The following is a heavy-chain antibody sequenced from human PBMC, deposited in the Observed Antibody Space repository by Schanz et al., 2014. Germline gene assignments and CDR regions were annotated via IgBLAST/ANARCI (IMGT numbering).Heavy chain of an antibody. V-gene: IGHV3-33*01. CDR1: GFTFSSYD. CDR2: LWHDGSKK. J-gene: IGHJ4*02. CDR3: AMIGGSVFDY. Sequence: QVQLVESGGGVVQPGRSLRFSCVASGFTFSSYDVFWVRQAPGKGLEWVSILWHDGSKKYYADSVKGRFTISRDNSKNTLYLQMNSLRPEDTAVYYCAMIGGSVFDYWAQGTLVTVSS. D-gene: IGHD3-10*01.